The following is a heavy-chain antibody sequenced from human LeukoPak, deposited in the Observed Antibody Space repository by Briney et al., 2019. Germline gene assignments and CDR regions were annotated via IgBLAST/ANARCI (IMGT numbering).Heavy chain of an antibody. J-gene: IGHJ6*03. CDR1: GFNFSSYG. CDR2: ISYDGSSK. CDR3: AKAADQYYYSYFYYMDV. Sequence: GGSLRLSCAASGFNFSSYGMHWVRQAPGKGLEWVAVISYDGSSKDYADSVKGRFTISRDNSKNTLYLQMNSLRVEDTAVYYCAKAADQYYYSYFYYMDVWGKGTTVTVSS. V-gene: IGHV3-30*18. D-gene: IGHD2/OR15-2a*01.